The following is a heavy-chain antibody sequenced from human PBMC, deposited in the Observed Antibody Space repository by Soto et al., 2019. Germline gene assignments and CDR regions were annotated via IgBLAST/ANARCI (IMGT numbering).Heavy chain of an antibody. V-gene: IGHV2-5*02. CDR1: GFSLSTSGVG. J-gene: IGHJ4*02. Sequence: QITLKESGPTLVKPTQTLTLTCTFSGFSLSTSGVGVGWIRQPPGKALEWLALIYWDDDKRYSPSLKSRLTLTKATPKNPVVLTMTNMDPVDTATYYCAHSLIPNWGSRGAFDYWGQGTLVTVSS. CDR2: IYWDDDK. CDR3: AHSLIPNWGSRGAFDY. D-gene: IGHD7-27*01.